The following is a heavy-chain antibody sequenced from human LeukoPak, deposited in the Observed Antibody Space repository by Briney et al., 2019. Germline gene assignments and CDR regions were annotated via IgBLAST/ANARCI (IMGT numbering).Heavy chain of an antibody. CDR2: IYHSGST. J-gene: IGHJ4*02. CDR1: GYSISSGYY. V-gene: IGHV4-38-2*01. Sequence: SEXLSLTCAVSGYSISSGYYWGWIRQPPGQGLEWIGSIYHSGSTYYNPSLKSRVTISVDTSKNQFSLKLSSVTAADTAVYYCASRRPGYSYGWYYFDYWGQGTLVTVSS. CDR3: ASRRPGYSYGWYYFDY. D-gene: IGHD5-18*01.